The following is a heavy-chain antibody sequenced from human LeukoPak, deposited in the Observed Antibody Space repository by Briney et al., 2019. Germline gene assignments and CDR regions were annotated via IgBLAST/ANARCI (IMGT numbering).Heavy chain of an antibody. CDR2: ISGNN. CDR1: GYTFSNFG. CDR3: ARDGTSTDDY. V-gene: IGHV1-18*01. J-gene: IGHJ4*02. D-gene: IGHD2-2*01. Sequence: GASVKVSCKASGYTFSNFGISWVRQAPGQGLEWMGWISGNNDGQKFQGRLTVTTDSSTSTAYMELRNLRSDDTAVYYCARDGTSTDDYWGQGTLVTVSS.